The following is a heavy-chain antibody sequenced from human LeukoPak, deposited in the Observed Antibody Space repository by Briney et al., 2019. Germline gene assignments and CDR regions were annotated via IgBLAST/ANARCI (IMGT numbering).Heavy chain of an antibody. D-gene: IGHD2-2*01. CDR1: GCTFSSYA. V-gene: IGHV1-69*04. CDR2: TIPILGIA. Sequence: SVKVSCKASGCTFSSYAISWVRQAPGQGLEWMGRTIPILGIANYAQKFQGRVTITADKSTSTAYMELSSLRSEDTAVYYCARGIGYCSSTSCHDYWGQGTLVTVSS. CDR3: ARGIGYCSSTSCHDY. J-gene: IGHJ4*02.